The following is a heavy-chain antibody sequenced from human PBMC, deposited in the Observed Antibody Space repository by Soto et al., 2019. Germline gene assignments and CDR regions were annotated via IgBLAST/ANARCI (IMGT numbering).Heavy chain of an antibody. CDR2: IKSDGSST. CDR1: GFTFSSYW. J-gene: IGHJ5*01. CDR3: ASPVHDYGDHNNWCDS. V-gene: IGHV3-74*03. D-gene: IGHD4-17*01. Sequence: EVQLVESGGGLVHPGGSLRLSCAASGFTFSSYWMHWVRQAPGKGPVWVSRIKSDGSSTAYADSVKGRFTISRDNAKNTLYLQMNSLRAEDTAVYYCASPVHDYGDHNNWCDSWGQGTLVTVSS.